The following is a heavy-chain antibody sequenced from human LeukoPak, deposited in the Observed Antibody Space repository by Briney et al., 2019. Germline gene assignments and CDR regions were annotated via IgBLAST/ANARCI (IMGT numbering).Heavy chain of an antibody. Sequence: ASVRVSCEASGYSFIDYYMRWVRQAPGQGLEWMGWINPKSGGTNNAQKFQDRVTMTTDTSISTAYMELSRLTSDDTAVYYCAPATMTFDYWGQGTLVTVSS. CDR1: GYSFIDYY. CDR3: APATMTFDY. CDR2: INPKSGGT. D-gene: IGHD5-24*01. V-gene: IGHV1-2*02. J-gene: IGHJ4*02.